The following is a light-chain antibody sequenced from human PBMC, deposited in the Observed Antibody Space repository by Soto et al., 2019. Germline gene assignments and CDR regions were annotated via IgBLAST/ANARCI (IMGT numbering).Light chain of an antibody. CDR3: AAWDDNLKV. CDR2: RNN. Sequence: QSVLTQPPAASGTPGQRVTISCSGGSSIFESNYVYWYQQLPGTAPKLLIYRNNQRPSGVPDRFSGSKSGTSASLAISGLRSEDEADYYCAAWDDNLKVFGGGTKLTVL. J-gene: IGLJ2*01. V-gene: IGLV1-47*01. CDR1: SSIFESNY.